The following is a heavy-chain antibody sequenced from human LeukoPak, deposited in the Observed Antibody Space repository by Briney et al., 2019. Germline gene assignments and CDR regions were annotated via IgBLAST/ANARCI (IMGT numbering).Heavy chain of an antibody. D-gene: IGHD2-8*02. Sequence: PSETLSLTCTVSGGSISSSSYYWGWIRQPPGKGLEWIGCIYYSGSTNYNPSLKSRVTISVDTSKKQFSLKLSSVTAADTAVYYCASSGAVWAGVRENAFDIWGQGTMVTVSS. CDR2: IYYSGST. CDR1: GGSISSSSYY. V-gene: IGHV4-61*05. CDR3: ASSGAVWAGVRENAFDI. J-gene: IGHJ3*02.